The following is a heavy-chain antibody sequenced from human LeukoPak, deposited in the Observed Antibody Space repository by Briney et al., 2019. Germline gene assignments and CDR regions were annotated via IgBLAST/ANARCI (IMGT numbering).Heavy chain of an antibody. CDR1: GFTFSSYA. V-gene: IGHV3-30*04. D-gene: IGHD6-13*01. CDR3: VRGGIAAAGNYYYYYGMDV. Sequence: PGGSLRLSCAASGFTFSSYAMHWVRQAPGKGLEWVAVISYDGSNKYYADSVKGRFTISRDNSKNTLYLQMNSLRAEDTAVYYCVRGGIAAAGNYYYYYGMDVWGQGTTVTVSS. J-gene: IGHJ6*02. CDR2: ISYDGSNK.